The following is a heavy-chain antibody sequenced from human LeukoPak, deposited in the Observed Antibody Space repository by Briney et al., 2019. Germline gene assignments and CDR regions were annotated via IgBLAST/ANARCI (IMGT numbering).Heavy chain of an antibody. V-gene: IGHV4-39*01. J-gene: IGHJ4*02. CDR2: VQYSGST. D-gene: IGHD6-13*01. Sequence: PETLSLTCTVSGGSISSGDYYWAWIRQPPGQGLEWIGNVQYSGSTYYNPSLKSRVTISLDTSKNQFSLRLSSVTAADTSMYYCTRRRGGTSSRDYWGQGTLVTVSS. CDR3: TRRRGGTSSRDY. CDR1: GGSISSGDYY.